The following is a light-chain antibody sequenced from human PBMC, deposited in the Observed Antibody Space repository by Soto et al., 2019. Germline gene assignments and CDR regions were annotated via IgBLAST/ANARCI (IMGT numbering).Light chain of an antibody. CDR1: QSVSSN. CDR2: GAS. CDR3: QQYNNWPRGT. Sequence: EIVMTQSPATLSVSPGERATLSCRASQSVSSNLAWYQHKPGQAPRILIYGASTRATGIPARFSGSGSGTEFTLTISSLQSEDFAVYYCQQYNNWPRGTFGQGTKVEIK. J-gene: IGKJ1*01. V-gene: IGKV3-15*01.